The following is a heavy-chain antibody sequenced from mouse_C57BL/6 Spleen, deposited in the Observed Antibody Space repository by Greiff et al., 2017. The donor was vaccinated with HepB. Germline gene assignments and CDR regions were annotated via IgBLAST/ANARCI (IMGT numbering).Heavy chain of an antibody. J-gene: IGHJ3*01. V-gene: IGHV1-52*01. CDR1: GYTFTSYW. Sequence: QVQLKQPGAELVRPGSSVKLSCKASGYTFTSYWMHWVKQRPIQGLEWIGNIDPSDSETHYNQKFKDKATLTVDKSSSTAYMQLSSLTSEDSAVYYCARCRTAQAPAWFGDWGQGTLVTVSA. CDR2: IDPSDSET. CDR3: ARCRTAQAPAWFGD. D-gene: IGHD3-2*02.